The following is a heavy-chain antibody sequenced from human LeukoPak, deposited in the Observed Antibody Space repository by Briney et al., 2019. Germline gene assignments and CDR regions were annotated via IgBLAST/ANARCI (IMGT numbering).Heavy chain of an antibody. Sequence: KSVGSLRLSREASGIAFTNAWMNAVRQTPGKGLQWVGRIKTKTDGGTTDYAARVKGRFTISREDSKNTLYLQMNGLKTEDTAVYYCTTGDCSGDSCYSEYFDYWGQGTLVTVSS. J-gene: IGHJ4*02. D-gene: IGHD2-15*01. CDR3: TTGDCSGDSCYSEYFDY. CDR1: GIAFTNAW. CDR2: IKTKTDGGTT. V-gene: IGHV3-15*01.